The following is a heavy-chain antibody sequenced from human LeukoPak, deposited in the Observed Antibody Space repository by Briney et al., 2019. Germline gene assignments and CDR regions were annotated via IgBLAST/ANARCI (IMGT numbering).Heavy chain of an antibody. CDR1: GVSFDDYY. CDR3: TRMTTGHDY. J-gene: IGHJ4*02. Sequence: SETLSLTCAVSGVSFDDYYWSWVRQTPGKGLEWIGEINHSGYTNDSPSLKSRVTLSIDTSRKQFSLNLRSVTVADAGIYYWTRMTTGHDYWGQGTLVTVSS. D-gene: IGHD4-17*01. V-gene: IGHV4-34*07. CDR2: INHSGYT.